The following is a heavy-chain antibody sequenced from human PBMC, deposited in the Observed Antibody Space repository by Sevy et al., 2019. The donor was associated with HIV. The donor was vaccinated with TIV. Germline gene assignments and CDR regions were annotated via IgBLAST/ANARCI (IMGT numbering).Heavy chain of an antibody. CDR3: ARDSQITTVTWFDP. CDR1: GGSISSYY. Sequence: SETLSLTCTVSGGSISSYYWSWIRQPPGKGLEWIGYIYYSGSTNYNPSLKSRVTISVDTSKNQFSLKLSSVTAADTAVYYCARDSQITTVTWFDPWGQGTLVTVSS. J-gene: IGHJ5*02. D-gene: IGHD4-4*01. V-gene: IGHV4-59*01. CDR2: IYYSGST.